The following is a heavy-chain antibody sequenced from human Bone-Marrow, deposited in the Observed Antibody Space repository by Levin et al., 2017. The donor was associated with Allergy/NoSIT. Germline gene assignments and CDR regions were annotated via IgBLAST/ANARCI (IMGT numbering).Heavy chain of an antibody. D-gene: IGHD1-26*01. J-gene: IGHJ3*01. CDR3: ARASLGFRELLVNAIDL. Sequence: SETLSLTCTVSGASISTGSYSWNWIRQTAESRLEWIGRIFPSGSTHYNTSLRSRLTISVDTSKSQFSLRLTFGTAADTAVYYCARASLGFRELLVNAIDLWGQGTKVTVSS. CDR1: GASISTGSYS. CDR2: IFPSGST. V-gene: IGHV4-61*02.